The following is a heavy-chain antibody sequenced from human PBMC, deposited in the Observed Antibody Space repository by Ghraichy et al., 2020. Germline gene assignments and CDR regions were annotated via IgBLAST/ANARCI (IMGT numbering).Heavy chain of an antibody. D-gene: IGHD6-19*01. Sequence: LNISCTVSGGSIRSSSYSWGWIRQPPGKGLEWVGQIYYSGTTQYSPSLKSRVTMSVDASKNQFSLKLTSLTATDTAVYYCARLDSSGPGDYWGQGTLVTVSS. V-gene: IGHV4-39*01. CDR1: GGSIRSSSYS. J-gene: IGHJ4*02. CDR2: IYYSGTT. CDR3: ARLDSSGPGDY.